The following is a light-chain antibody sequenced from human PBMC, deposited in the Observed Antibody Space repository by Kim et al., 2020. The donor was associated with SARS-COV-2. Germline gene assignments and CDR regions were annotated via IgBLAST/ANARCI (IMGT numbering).Light chain of an antibody. Sequence: SVPISCTGTSSDVGGYNHVSWYQQHPGKAPKLMIYDVTKRPSGVPDRFSGSKSGNTASLTISGLQAEDEADYYCCSYAGSYTFYVFGTGTKVTVL. CDR1: SSDVGGYNH. V-gene: IGLV2-11*03. J-gene: IGLJ1*01. CDR3: CSYAGSYTFYV. CDR2: DVT.